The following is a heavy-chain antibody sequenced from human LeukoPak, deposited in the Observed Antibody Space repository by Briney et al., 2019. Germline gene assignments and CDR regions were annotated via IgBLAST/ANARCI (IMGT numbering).Heavy chain of an antibody. CDR1: GFTFSSYG. V-gene: IGHV3-23*01. J-gene: IGHJ4*02. D-gene: IGHD2-15*01. CDR2: ISGGGDST. Sequence: GGSLRLSCAASGFTFSSYGMSWVRQAPGKGLEWVSGISGGGDSTYYADSVKGRFTISRDNFKNTLYLQLNSLRAEDTALYYCAKDRRPKRGYCSGGSCYVPDYFDYWGQGTLVTVSS. CDR3: AKDRRPKRGYCSGGSCYVPDYFDY.